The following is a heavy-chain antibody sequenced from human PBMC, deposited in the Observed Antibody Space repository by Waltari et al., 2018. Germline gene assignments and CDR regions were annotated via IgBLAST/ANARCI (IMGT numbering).Heavy chain of an antibody. D-gene: IGHD1-20*01. CDR3: ATLVTSCIEDNCYDALGS. CDR1: GGSISDSY. CDR2: IHFTGVP. J-gene: IGHJ4*02. Sequence: QVHLQESGPGLVKPSETLSLICTVSGGSISDSYWGWIRQPPGKGLEWIGYIHFTGVPNYSPSRESRVVISVDTSKNQFSRKVNSVTAADTAVYYCATLVTSCIEDNCYDALGSWGLGALVTVSS. V-gene: IGHV4-59*13.